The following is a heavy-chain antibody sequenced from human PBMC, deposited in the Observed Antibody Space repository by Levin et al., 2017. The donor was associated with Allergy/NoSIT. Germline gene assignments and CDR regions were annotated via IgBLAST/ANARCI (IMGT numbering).Heavy chain of an antibody. CDR2: ISNTGSAT. Sequence: GGSLRLSCKTSGFSFSDYYMSWIRQAPGRGLQWVAYISNTGSATFYAESVKGRFTVSRDNNRNSVYLQMTTLRVDDTAVYYCGSLTGLWGQGTLVTVSS. CDR1: GFSFSDYY. J-gene: IGHJ4*02. V-gene: IGHV3-11*01. CDR3: GSLTGL.